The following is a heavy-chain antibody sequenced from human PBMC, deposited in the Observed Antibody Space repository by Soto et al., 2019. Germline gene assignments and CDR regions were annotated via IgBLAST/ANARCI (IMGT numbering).Heavy chain of an antibody. V-gene: IGHV3-7*01. J-gene: IGHJ4*02. CDR1: GFTFSSEW. CDR2: MNQDGSEK. CDR3: ARLRADY. Sequence: GGSLRLACAGSGFTFSSEWMTWVRQAPGKGLEWVANMNQDGSEKYYVDSVKGRFTISRDNAKNSLYLQMNSLRAEDTAVYYCARLRADYWGQGTLVTVSS.